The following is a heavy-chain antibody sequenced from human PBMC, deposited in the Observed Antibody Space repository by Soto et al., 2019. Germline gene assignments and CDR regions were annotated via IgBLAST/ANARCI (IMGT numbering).Heavy chain of an antibody. CDR3: TKDQYWSIAAFDY. Sequence: PGGSLRLSCAASGFTFSSYAMSWVRQAPGKGLEWVSAISGSGGSTYYADSVKGRFTISRDNSKNTLYLQMNSLRAEDTAVYYCTKDQYWSIAAFDYWGQGTLVTVSS. V-gene: IGHV3-23*01. CDR1: GFTFSSYA. J-gene: IGHJ4*02. CDR2: ISGSGGST. D-gene: IGHD6-6*01.